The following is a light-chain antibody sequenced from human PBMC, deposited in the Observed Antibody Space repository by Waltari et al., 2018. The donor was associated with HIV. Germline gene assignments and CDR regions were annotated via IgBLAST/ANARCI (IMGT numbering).Light chain of an antibody. CDR1: ALAKQF. J-gene: IGLJ3*02. CDR2: EDS. Sequence: SYELTQPPSVSVSPGQTARITCSGDALAKQFAYWYQQKSGQAPVLVTYEDSRRPSGISERFSGSSSGTVATFTISGAQVEDAADYDCYSTDSSANHGVFGGGTKLTVL. V-gene: IGLV3-10*01. CDR3: YSTDSSANHGV.